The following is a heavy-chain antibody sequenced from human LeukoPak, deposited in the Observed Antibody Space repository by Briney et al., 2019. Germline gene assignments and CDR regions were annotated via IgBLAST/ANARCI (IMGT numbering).Heavy chain of an antibody. V-gene: IGHV3-21*01. J-gene: IGHJ4*02. CDR1: GFTFSSYS. CDR2: ITSSSSYI. D-gene: IGHD6-19*01. CDR3: ARRGASSGGLDY. Sequence: GGSLRLSCAASGFTFSSYSMNWVRQAPGKGLEWVSSITSSSSYIYYADSVKGRFTISRDNAKNSLYLQMNSLRAEDTAVYYCARRGASSGGLDYWGQGTLVTVSS.